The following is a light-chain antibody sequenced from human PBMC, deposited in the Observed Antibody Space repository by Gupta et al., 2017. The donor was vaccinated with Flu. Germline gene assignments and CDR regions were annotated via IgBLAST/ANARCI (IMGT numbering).Light chain of an antibody. Sequence: EIVMTQSPATLSVSPGERATLSCRASQSVSSNLAWYQQKPGQAPRLLIYGASTRATGIPAMFIGGGSGTECTLTISSLQSEDCAVYYCQQYNNWPRTFGQGTKVEIK. CDR1: QSVSSN. CDR2: GAS. J-gene: IGKJ1*01. CDR3: QQYNNWPRT. V-gene: IGKV3-15*01.